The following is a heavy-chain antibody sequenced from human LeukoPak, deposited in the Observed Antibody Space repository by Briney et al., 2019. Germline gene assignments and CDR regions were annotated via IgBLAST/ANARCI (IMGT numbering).Heavy chain of an antibody. CDR2: ISGSGGST. CDR3: AKHYGSGTYDYFDY. D-gene: IGHD3-10*01. Sequence: PGGSLRLSCAASGFTFSSCAMSWVRQAPGKGLEWVSGISGSGGSTYYADSVKGRFTISRDNSKNTLYLEMNSLRAEDTAVYYCAKHYGSGTYDYFDYWGQGTLVTVSS. V-gene: IGHV3-23*01. J-gene: IGHJ4*02. CDR1: GFTFSSCA.